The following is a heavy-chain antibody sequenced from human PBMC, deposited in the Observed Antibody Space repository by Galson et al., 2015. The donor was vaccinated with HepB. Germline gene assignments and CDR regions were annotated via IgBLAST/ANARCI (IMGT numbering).Heavy chain of an antibody. Sequence: LRLSCAASGFTFSDYYMSWIRQAPGKGLEWVSYISSSSSYTNYADSVKGRFTISRDNAKNSLYLQMNSLRAEDTAVYYCARRLGRSYWYFDLWGRGTLVTVSS. CDR1: GFTFSDYY. CDR2: ISSSSSYT. J-gene: IGHJ2*01. CDR3: ARRLGRSYWYFDL. V-gene: IGHV3-11*03.